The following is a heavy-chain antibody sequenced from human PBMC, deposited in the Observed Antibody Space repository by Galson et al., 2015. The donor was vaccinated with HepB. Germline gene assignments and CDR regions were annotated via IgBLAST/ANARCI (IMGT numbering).Heavy chain of an antibody. CDR3: ARVGNAFTMVRGVNDAFDI. V-gene: IGHV3-11*05. CDR1: GFPLSDYF. Sequence: SLRLSCAASGFPLSDYFMTWIRHVPGTGLEWVSYIGRSSDYTMYADSVRGRFTISRDNAKNSVYLQMHSLRAEDTAVYYCARVGNAFTMVRGVNDAFDIWGQGTTVTVSS. D-gene: IGHD3-10*01. CDR2: IGRSSDYT. J-gene: IGHJ3*02.